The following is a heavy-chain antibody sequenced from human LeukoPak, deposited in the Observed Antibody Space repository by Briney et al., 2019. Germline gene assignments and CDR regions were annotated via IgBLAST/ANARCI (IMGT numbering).Heavy chain of an antibody. CDR1: GYTFTTSA. V-gene: IGHV1-58*01. J-gene: IGHJ3*01. CDR3: AAEGRPTVVTFRKGAVDL. D-gene: IGHD4-23*01. CDR2: IVVGSGNT. Sequence: SVKVSSKPPGYTFTTSAVQWVRQARGQRLEWIGWIVVGSGNTNYAQKFQERVTITRDMSTSTVYMELSSLRSEDTAVYYCAAEGRPTVVTFRKGAVDLWGQGTMVTVSS.